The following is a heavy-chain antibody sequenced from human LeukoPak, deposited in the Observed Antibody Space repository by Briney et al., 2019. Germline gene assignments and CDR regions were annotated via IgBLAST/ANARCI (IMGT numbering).Heavy chain of an antibody. D-gene: IGHD3-3*01. CDR2: SIGSSGYI. CDR1: GFTFSSYS. Sequence: PGGSLRLSCAASGFTFSSYSMNWVRQAPGKGLEWVSSSIGSSGYIYYADSVKGRFTISRDHAKNSLHLQMNSLRAEDTAVYYCARWKDFGVVLDAFDIWGQGTMVTVSS. J-gene: IGHJ3*02. V-gene: IGHV3-21*01. CDR3: ARWKDFGVVLDAFDI.